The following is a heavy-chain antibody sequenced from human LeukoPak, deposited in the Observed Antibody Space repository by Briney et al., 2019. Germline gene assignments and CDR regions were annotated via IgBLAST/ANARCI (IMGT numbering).Heavy chain of an antibody. CDR2: ISGSGGST. J-gene: IGHJ4*02. CDR1: GFTFSSYG. CDR3: AKDHNNRRSDVLRYFDY. V-gene: IGHV3-23*01. Sequence: GGSLRLSCAASGFTFSSYGMSWVRQAPGKGLEWVSTISGSGGSTYYADSVKGRFAISRDNFKTTLYLRMNSLRAEDSAVYYCAKDHNNRRSDVLRYFDYWGQGTLVTVST. D-gene: IGHD4-17*01.